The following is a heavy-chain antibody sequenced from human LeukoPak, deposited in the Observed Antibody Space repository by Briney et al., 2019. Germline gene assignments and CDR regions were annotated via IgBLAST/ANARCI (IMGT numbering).Heavy chain of an antibody. CDR2: IYTSGST. Sequence: SETLSLTCTVSGVSISSYYGSWIRQPAGKGLEWIGRIYTSGSTNYNPSLKSRVTISVDTSKNQFSLKLSSVTAADTAVYYCACEYYYYGSGSYYVPFQADAFDIWGQGTMVTVSS. CDR1: GVSISSYY. J-gene: IGHJ3*02. CDR3: ACEYYYYGSGSYYVPFQADAFDI. V-gene: IGHV4-4*07. D-gene: IGHD3-10*01.